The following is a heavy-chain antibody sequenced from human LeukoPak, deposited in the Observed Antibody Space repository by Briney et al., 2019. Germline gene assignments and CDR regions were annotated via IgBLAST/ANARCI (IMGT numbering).Heavy chain of an antibody. Sequence: SETLSLTCTVSSGSISTSNYYWGWVRQPPGKALEWIGNIFYSGSTYYSPSPKSRVTISLDTSRNQFSLKLKSVTAADTAVYYCARGGYYGSGNDFRFDPWGQGTLVTVSS. D-gene: IGHD3-10*01. CDR2: IFYSGST. J-gene: IGHJ5*02. V-gene: IGHV4-39*07. CDR1: SGSISTSNYY. CDR3: ARGGYYGSGNDFRFDP.